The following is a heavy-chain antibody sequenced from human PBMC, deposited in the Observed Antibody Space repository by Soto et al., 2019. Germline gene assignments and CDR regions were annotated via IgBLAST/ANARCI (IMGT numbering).Heavy chain of an antibody. CDR3: ARDRGPGVLAVGGFDI. V-gene: IGHV3-11*06. J-gene: IGHJ3*02. D-gene: IGHD3-16*02. Sequence: QVQLVESGGGLVKPGGSLRLSCAASGFTFSDFYIRWIRQAPGKVLEWLAYISGRSAYKTFADSMQGRVTVTRDNAHNSLYLQMNSLTVEYTAIYYCARDRGPGVLAVGGFDILGQGTVVTGSS. CDR2: ISGRSAYK. CDR1: GFTFSDFY.